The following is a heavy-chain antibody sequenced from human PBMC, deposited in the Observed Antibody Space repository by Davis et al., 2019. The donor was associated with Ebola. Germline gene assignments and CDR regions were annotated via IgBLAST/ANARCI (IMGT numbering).Heavy chain of an antibody. V-gene: IGHV4-39*01. Sequence: PGGSLRPSCTVLGGSISSSSYYWGWIRQPPGKGLEWIGSIYYSGSTYYNPSLKSRVTISVDTSKNQFSLKLSSVTAADTAVYYCARGPVFGSYFDYWGQGTLVTVSS. CDR2: IYYSGST. J-gene: IGHJ4*02. CDR3: ARGPVFGSYFDY. CDR1: GGSISSSSYY. D-gene: IGHD3-10*01.